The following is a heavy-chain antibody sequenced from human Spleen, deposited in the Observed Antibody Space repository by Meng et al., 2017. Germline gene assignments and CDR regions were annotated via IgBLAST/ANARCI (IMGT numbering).Heavy chain of an antibody. V-gene: IGHV1-18*01. Sequence: ASVKVSCKASGYTLSTDGFSWVRQAPGQGLEWLGWINTYNSKTDYAQKFQGRVTMTADTSTRTAYMELRSLRSDDTAVYYCATRGNPYLNCWGQGTLVTVSS. CDR2: INTYNSKT. J-gene: IGHJ4*02. CDR3: ATRGNPYLNC. CDR1: GYTLSTDG.